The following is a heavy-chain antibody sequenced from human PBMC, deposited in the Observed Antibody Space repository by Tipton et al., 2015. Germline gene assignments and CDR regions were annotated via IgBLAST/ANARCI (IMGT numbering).Heavy chain of an antibody. V-gene: IGHV4-4*02. D-gene: IGHD3-10*01. CDR1: AASISSSNW. CDR3: ARGRSGTYYYGMDV. Sequence: TLSLTCAVYAASISSSNWWTWVRQPPGKGLEWIGEIYHRGSTNYNPSLKSRVTISVDRSKNQFSLKLGSVTAADTAVYYCARGRSGTYYYGMDVWGQGTTVTVSS. J-gene: IGHJ6*02. CDR2: IYHRGST.